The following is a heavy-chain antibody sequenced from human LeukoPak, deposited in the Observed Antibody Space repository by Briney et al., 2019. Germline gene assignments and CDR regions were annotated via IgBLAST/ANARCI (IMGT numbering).Heavy chain of an antibody. CDR3: AIDRPTRYYDSSGFDY. V-gene: IGHV1-2*02. Sequence: ASLKVSCTASGYTFTSYYMHWVRQAPGQGLEWMGCINPNSGGTNYAYKFQGRVTMTRDTSISTAYMELSRLRSDDTAVYYCAIDRPTRYYDSSGFDYWGRGTLTTASA. D-gene: IGHD3-22*01. J-gene: IGHJ4*02. CDR1: GYTFTSYY. CDR2: INPNSGGT.